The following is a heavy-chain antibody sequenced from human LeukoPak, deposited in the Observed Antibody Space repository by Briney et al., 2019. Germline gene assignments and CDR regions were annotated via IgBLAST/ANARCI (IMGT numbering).Heavy chain of an antibody. V-gene: IGHV3-48*03. J-gene: IGHJ6*02. CDR3: ASYYYYGMDV. Sequence: GGSLRLSCAASGFTFSSHAMNWVRQAPGKGLEWVSYISSSGSTIYYADSVKGRFTISRDNAKNSLYLQMNSLRAEDTAVYYCASYYYYGMDVWGQGTTVTVSS. CDR2: ISSSGSTI. CDR1: GFTFSSHA.